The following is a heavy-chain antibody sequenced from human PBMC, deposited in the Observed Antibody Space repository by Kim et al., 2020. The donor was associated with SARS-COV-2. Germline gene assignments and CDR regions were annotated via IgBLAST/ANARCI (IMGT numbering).Heavy chain of an antibody. J-gene: IGHJ4*02. CDR1: GGSFSGYY. V-gene: IGHV4-34*01. CDR3: AIGPVPSGYSDY. Sequence: SETLSLTCAVYGGSFSGYYWSWIRQTPGKGLEWIGEITHRGSTNYNSSLKSRVTMSVDTSKNQFSLNLRSVTAADTAVYYCAIGPVPSGYSDYCGQGILV. D-gene: IGHD3-22*01. CDR2: ITHRGST.